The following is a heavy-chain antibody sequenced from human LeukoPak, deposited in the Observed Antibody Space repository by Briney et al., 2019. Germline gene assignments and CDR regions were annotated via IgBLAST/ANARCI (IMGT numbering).Heavy chain of an antibody. CDR3: IRAPSGYDPNWFDP. Sequence: PGGYLRLSCTASGFTFGDYAMSWVRQAPGKGLEWVGFIRSKAYGGTTEYAASVKGRFTISRDDSKSIAYLQMNSLKTEDTAVYYCIRAPSGYDPNWFDPWGQGTLVTVSS. CDR1: GFTFGDYA. D-gene: IGHD5-12*01. CDR2: IRSKAYGGTT. J-gene: IGHJ5*02. V-gene: IGHV3-49*04.